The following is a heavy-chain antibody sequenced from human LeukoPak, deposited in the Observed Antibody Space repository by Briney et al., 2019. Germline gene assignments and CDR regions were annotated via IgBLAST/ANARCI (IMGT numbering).Heavy chain of an antibody. CDR1: GFTFSNYW. V-gene: IGHV3-7*01. Sequence: GGSLRLSCAASGFTFSNYWMTWLRQAPGRGLEWVANIRQDGGAKYYVDSVKGRFTISRDNAMNSLYLQMNSLRAEDTAVYYCTTAVGDYGDYWGQGTLVTVSS. CDR2: IRQDGGAK. J-gene: IGHJ4*02. CDR3: TTAVGDYGDY. D-gene: IGHD4-17*01.